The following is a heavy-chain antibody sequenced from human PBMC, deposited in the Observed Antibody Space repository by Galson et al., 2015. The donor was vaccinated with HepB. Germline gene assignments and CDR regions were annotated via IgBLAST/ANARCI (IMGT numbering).Heavy chain of an antibody. V-gene: IGHV3-7*01. Sequence: SLRLSCAASGFTFSTYWMTWVRQAPGKGLEWVANIKQDGSEKNYSDSVKGRFTVSRDNSKNILYLQMNSLRVEDTAVYYCAKVSGYDYYYNYGMDVWGQGTTVTVSS. CDR3: AKVSGYDYYYNYGMDV. CDR1: GFTFSTYW. D-gene: IGHD5-12*01. J-gene: IGHJ6*02. CDR2: IKQDGSEK.